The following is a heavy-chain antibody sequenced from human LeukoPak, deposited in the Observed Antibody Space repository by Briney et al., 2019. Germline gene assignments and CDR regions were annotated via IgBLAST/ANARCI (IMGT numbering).Heavy chain of an antibody. CDR3: AKVSKEVYYDSSGYYYASYYFDY. D-gene: IGHD3-22*01. CDR1: GFTFSSYA. CDR2: ISGSGGST. Sequence: PGGSLRLSCAASGFTFSSYAISWVRQAPGKGLEWVSAISGSGGSTYYADSVKGRFTISRDNSKNTLYLQMNSLRAEDTAVYYCAKVSKEVYYDSSGYYYASYYFDYWGQGTLVTVSS. V-gene: IGHV3-23*01. J-gene: IGHJ4*02.